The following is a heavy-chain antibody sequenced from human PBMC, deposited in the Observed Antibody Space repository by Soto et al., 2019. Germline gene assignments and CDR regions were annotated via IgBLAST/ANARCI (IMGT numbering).Heavy chain of an antibody. CDR2: ISAYNGNT. V-gene: IGHV1-18*04. D-gene: IGHD2-15*01. CDR1: GYAFTSYG. Sequence: VQVSCKASGYAFTSYGISWVGQAPGQGLEWMGWISAYNGNTNYAQKLQGRVTMTTDTSTSTAYMELRSLRSDDTAVYYCARTIPGSFLYYYYGMDVWGQGTTVTVSS. CDR3: ARTIPGSFLYYYYGMDV. J-gene: IGHJ6*02.